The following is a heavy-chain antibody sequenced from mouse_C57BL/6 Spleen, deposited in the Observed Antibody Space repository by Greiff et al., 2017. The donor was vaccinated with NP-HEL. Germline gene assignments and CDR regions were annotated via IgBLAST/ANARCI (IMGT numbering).Heavy chain of an antibody. V-gene: IGHV1-53*01. CDR2: INPSNGGT. CDR3: ARRGGNYVWFAY. Sequence: QVQLQQPGTELVKPGASVKLSCKASGYTFTSYWMHWVKQRPGQGLEWIGNINPSNGGTNYNEKFKSKATLTVDKSSSTAYMQLSILASEDSAVYYCARRGGNYVWFAYWGQGTLVTVSA. J-gene: IGHJ3*01. CDR1: GYTFTSYW. D-gene: IGHD2-1*01.